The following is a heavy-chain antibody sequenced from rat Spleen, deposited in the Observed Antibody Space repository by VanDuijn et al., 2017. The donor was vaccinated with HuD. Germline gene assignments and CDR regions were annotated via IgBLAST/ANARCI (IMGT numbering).Heavy chain of an antibody. CDR2: ISYDGSST. CDR1: GFIFSKYD. V-gene: IGHV5-7*01. CDR3: ATKDY. Sequence: EVHLVESGGGLVQPGRSLKLSCAASGFIFSKYDMVWVRQAPKKGLEWVATISYDGSSTYYRDSVKGRFTISRDNAKSTLYLQMDSLRSEDTATYYCATKDYWGQGVMVTVSS. D-gene: IGHD3-1*01. J-gene: IGHJ2*01.